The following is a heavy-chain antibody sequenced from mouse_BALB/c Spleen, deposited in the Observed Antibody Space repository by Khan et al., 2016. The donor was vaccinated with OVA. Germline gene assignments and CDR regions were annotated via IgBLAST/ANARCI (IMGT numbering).Heavy chain of an antibody. CDR2: IYPGDGDT. Sequence: QVQLQQSGAELARPGASVKLSCKASGYTFTTYWMQWVKQRPGQGLEWIGTIYPGDGDTRYTQKFKGKATLTADKSSSTAYMQLNSLASEDSAVYYCASDRYDYFDYWGQGTTLTVSS. J-gene: IGHJ2*01. V-gene: IGHV1-87*01. CDR3: ASDRYDYFDY. D-gene: IGHD2-14*01. CDR1: GYTFTTYW.